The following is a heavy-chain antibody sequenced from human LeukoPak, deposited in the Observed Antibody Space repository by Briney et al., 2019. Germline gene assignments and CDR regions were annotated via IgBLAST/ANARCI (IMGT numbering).Heavy chain of an antibody. V-gene: IGHV3-21*01. CDR2: ISSSSSYI. CDR3: ARDLDNFDY. J-gene: IGHJ4*02. CDR1: GFTFSSYS. D-gene: IGHD3-9*01. Sequence: PGGSLRLSCAASGFTFSSYSMNWVRQAPGKGLEWVSSISSSSSYICYADSVKGRFTISRDNAKNSLYLQMNSLRAEDTAVYYCARDLDNFDYWGQGTLVTVSS.